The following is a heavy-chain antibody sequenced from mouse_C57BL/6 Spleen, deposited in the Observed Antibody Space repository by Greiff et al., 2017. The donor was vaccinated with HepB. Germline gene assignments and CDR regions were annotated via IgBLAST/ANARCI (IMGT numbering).Heavy chain of an antibody. Sequence: VQLKQSGPELVKPGASVKMSCKASGYTFTDYNMHWVKQSHGKGLEWIGYINPSNGGTNYNQKFKGKATLTVDKSSSTAYMQLRSLTSEDSAVYYCARYDAGDAMDYWGQGTSVTVSS. J-gene: IGHJ4*01. CDR3: ARYDAGDAMDY. CDR1: GYTFTDYN. CDR2: INPSNGGT. V-gene: IGHV1-22*01. D-gene: IGHD2-3*01.